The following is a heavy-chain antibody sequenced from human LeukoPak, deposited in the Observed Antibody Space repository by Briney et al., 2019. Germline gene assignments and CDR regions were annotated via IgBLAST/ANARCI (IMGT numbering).Heavy chain of an antibody. V-gene: IGHV4-59*01. J-gene: IGHJ3*02. D-gene: IGHD3-3*01. CDR2: IYYSGST. CDR1: GGSISSYY. CDR3: ARGRIRFLEWLLSIGAFDI. Sequence: PSETLSLTCTVSGGSISSYYWSWIRQPPGKGLEWIGYIYYSGSTNYNPSLKSRVTISVDTSKNQFSLKLSSVTAADTAVYYCARGRIRFLEWLLSIGAFDIWGQGTMVTVSS.